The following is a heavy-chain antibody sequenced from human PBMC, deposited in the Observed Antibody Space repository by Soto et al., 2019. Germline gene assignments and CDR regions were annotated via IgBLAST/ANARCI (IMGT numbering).Heavy chain of an antibody. CDR1: GYSIGSGYY. D-gene: IGHD3-10*01. V-gene: IGHV4-38-2*02. Sequence: SETLSLTCNVSGYSIGSGYYWGWVRQPPGRGLEWLGTIYYSGSTLYNSSLKSRITISLDTSKNRFSLNMNSVTAADTAVYFCARVRGRFSGSGTHWSTFEIWGQGTKVTVSS. J-gene: IGHJ3*02. CDR2: IYYSGST. CDR3: ARVRGRFSGSGTHWSTFEI.